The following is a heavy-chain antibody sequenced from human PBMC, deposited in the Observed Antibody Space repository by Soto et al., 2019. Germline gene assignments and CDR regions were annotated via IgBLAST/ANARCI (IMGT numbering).Heavy chain of an antibody. Sequence: QVQLVQSGAEVKKPGASVKVSCKASGYTFTSYGISWVRQAPGQGLEWMGWISAYNGNTNYAQKRQGRVTMTTDTSTSTAYMELRSLRSDDTAVYYCARNAEAEGYSSGGNFDYWGQGTLVTVSS. J-gene: IGHJ4*02. CDR1: GYTFTSYG. V-gene: IGHV1-18*01. D-gene: IGHD6-19*01. CDR2: ISAYNGNT. CDR3: ARNAEAEGYSSGGNFDY.